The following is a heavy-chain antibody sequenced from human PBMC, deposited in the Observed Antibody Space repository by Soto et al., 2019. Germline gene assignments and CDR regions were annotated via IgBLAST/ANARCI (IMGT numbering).Heavy chain of an antibody. V-gene: IGHV1-2*04. D-gene: IGHD2-2*02. J-gene: IGHJ6*02. Sequence: ASVKVSCKASGYTFTGSYIHWVRQAPGQGLEWMGWINPNSGATNFVEKFQGWVTLTRDTSISTAYMELTRLRSDDTAVYLCARAGNAFCYNGECHHYNGLDVWGQGTTVTVSS. CDR1: GYTFTGSY. CDR2: INPNSGAT. CDR3: ARAGNAFCYNGECHHYNGLDV.